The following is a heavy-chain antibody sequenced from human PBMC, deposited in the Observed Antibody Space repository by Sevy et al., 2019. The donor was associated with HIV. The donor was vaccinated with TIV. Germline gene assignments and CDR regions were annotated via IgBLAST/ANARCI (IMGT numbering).Heavy chain of an antibody. J-gene: IGHJ4*02. D-gene: IGHD4-4*01. CDR3: ARAFRREAYTPDY. CDR2: IRLDGSAR. Sequence: GGSLRLSCAASGFIFSDYWMTWVRQAPGKGLEWVATIRLDGSARYYASSVKGRFTISRDNANNSLFLEMNRLRVEDTAVYYCARAFRREAYTPDYWGQGSLVTVSS. V-gene: IGHV3-7*03. CDR1: GFIFSDYW.